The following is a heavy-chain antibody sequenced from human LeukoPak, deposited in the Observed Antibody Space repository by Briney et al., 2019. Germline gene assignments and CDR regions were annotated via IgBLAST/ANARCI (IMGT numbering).Heavy chain of an antibody. V-gene: IGHV4-59*12. Sequence: SETLSLTCTVSGGSISSYYWSWIRQPPGKGLEWIGYIYYSGSPNYNPSLKSRVTISVDTSKNQFSLKLSSVTAADTAVYYCAREGGDSSGYYHDYWGQGTLVTVSS. J-gene: IGHJ4*02. CDR1: GGSISSYY. D-gene: IGHD3-22*01. CDR2: IYYSGSP. CDR3: AREGGDSSGYYHDY.